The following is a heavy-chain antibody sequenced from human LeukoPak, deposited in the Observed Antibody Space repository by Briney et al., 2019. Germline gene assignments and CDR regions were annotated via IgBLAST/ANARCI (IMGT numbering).Heavy chain of an antibody. D-gene: IGHD3-3*01. CDR3: ARDRVFGVVIIKIDAFGI. Sequence: GGSLRLSCAASGFTFSDHYMSWIRQAPGKGLEWVSYISSIGSTIYYADSMKGRFTISRDNAKNSLYLQMNSLRAEDTAVYYCARDRVFGVVIIKIDAFGIWGQGTIVTVSS. CDR2: ISSIGSTI. V-gene: IGHV3-11*04. CDR1: GFTFSDHY. J-gene: IGHJ3*02.